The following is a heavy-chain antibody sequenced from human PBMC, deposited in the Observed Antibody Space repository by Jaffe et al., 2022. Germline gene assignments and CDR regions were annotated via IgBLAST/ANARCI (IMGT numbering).Heavy chain of an antibody. V-gene: IGHV3-21*01. CDR1: GFTFSSYS. CDR3: AREADYGSGSGERKRPYAVDY. Sequence: EVQLVESGGGLVKPGGSLRLSCAASGFTFSSYSMNWVRQAPGKGLEWVSSISSSSSYIYYADSVKGRFTISRDNAKNSLYLQMNSLRAEDTAVYYCAREADYGSGSGERKRPYAVDYWGQGTLVTVSS. D-gene: IGHD3-10*01. J-gene: IGHJ4*02. CDR2: ISSSSSYI.